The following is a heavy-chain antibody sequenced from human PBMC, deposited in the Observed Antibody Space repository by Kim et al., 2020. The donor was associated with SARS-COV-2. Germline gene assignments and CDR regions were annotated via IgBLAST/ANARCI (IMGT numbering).Heavy chain of an antibody. V-gene: IGHV3-21*01. Sequence: GGSLRLSCAASGFTFSSYSMNWVRQAPGKGLEWVSSISSSSSYIYYADSVKGRFTISRDNAKNSLYLQMNSLRAEDTAVYYCARESRDRIIYGSGSYSDPWGQGTLVTVSS. J-gene: IGHJ5*02. D-gene: IGHD3-10*01. CDR1: GFTFSSYS. CDR3: ARESRDRIIYGSGSYSDP. CDR2: ISSSSSYI.